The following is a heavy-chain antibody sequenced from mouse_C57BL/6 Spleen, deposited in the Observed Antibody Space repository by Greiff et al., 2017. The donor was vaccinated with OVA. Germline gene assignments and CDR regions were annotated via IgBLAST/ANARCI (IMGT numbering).Heavy chain of an antibody. D-gene: IGHD3-2*02. V-gene: IGHV1-52*01. J-gene: IGHJ3*01. CDR1: GYTFTSYW. Sequence: VKLQQPGAELVRPGSSVKLSCKASGYTFTSYWMHWVKQRPIQGLEWIGNIDPSDSETHYNQKFKDKATLTVDQSSRTAYMQLSSLTSEDSAVYYCARGGAAQATVAYWGQVTLVTVSA. CDR3: ARGGAAQATVAY. CDR2: IDPSDSET.